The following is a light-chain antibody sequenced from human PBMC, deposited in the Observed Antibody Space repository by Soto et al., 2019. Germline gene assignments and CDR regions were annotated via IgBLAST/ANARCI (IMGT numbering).Light chain of an antibody. Sequence: EIVLTQSPGTLSLSPGERATLSCRASQSVSNSYLAWYQQKPGQAPRLLIYGASSRATGIPDRFSGSGSGTDITLTISRLEPEDFAVYYCQQYGSSFYTFGQGTKLEIK. CDR3: QQYGSSFYT. J-gene: IGKJ2*01. V-gene: IGKV3-20*01. CDR2: GAS. CDR1: QSVSNSY.